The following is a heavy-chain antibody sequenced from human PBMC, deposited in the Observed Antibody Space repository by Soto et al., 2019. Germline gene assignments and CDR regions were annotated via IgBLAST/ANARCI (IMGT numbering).Heavy chain of an antibody. J-gene: IGHJ5*02. CDR1: GYTFTGYY. V-gene: IGHV1-2*04. CDR3: ARAKYKNSSSSGAATNWFDP. Sequence: ASVKVSCKASGYTFTGYYMHWVRQAPGQGLEWMGWINPNSGGTNYAQKFQGWVTMTRDTSISTAYMELSGLRSDDTAVYYCARAKYKNSSSSGAATNWFDPWGQGTLVTVSS. CDR2: INPNSGGT. D-gene: IGHD6-6*01.